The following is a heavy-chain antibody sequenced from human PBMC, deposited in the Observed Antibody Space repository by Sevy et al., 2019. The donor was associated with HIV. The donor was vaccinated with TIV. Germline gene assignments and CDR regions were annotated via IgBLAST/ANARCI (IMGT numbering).Heavy chain of an antibody. CDR2: INSDGSST. D-gene: IGHD2-8*01. J-gene: IGHJ6*02. V-gene: IGHV3-74*01. Sequence: GGSLRLSCAASGFTFSSYWMHWVRQAPGKGLVWVSRINSDGSSTSYADSVRDRFTISRDSPKNTLYLQMNSLRDEDTAIYYCARGRKTTEEWLEELDYYYGLDVWGQGTTVTVSS. CDR3: ARGRKTTEEWLEELDYYYGLDV. CDR1: GFTFSSYW.